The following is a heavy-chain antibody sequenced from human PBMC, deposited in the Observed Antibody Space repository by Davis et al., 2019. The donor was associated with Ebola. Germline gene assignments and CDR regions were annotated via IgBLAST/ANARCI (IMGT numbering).Heavy chain of an antibody. CDR1: GFTFSSYA. D-gene: IGHD5-12*01. V-gene: IGHV3-23*01. CDR2: ISGSGSTI. CDR3: ARSIVATISDY. J-gene: IGHJ4*02. Sequence: PGGSLRLSCAASGFTFSSYAMSWVRQAPGKGLEWVSAISGSGSTIYYADSVKGRFTISRDNAKNSLYLQMNSLRAEDTAVYYCARSIVATISDYWGQGTLVTVSS.